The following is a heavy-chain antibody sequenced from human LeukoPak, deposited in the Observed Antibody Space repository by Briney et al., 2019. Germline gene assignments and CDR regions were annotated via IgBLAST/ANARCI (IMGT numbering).Heavy chain of an antibody. D-gene: IGHD5-18*01. CDR3: ATDKKYGIPYFDY. Sequence: GASVKISCKVSGYTFTDYYMHWLPQAPGKGREWMGLVDPEDGETIYAEKFQGRVTITADTSTDTAYMELSSLRSEDTAVYYCATDKKYGIPYFDYWGQGTLVTVSS. J-gene: IGHJ4*02. V-gene: IGHV1-69-2*01. CDR2: VDPEDGET. CDR1: GYTFTDYY.